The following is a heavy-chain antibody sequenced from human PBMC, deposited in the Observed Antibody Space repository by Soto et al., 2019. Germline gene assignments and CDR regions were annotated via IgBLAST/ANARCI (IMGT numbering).Heavy chain of an antibody. J-gene: IGHJ4*02. CDR2: ISYDGSNK. Sequence: GVSLRLSCAASGFTFSSYGMHWVRQAPGKGLEWVAVISYDGSNKYHADSVKGRFTISRDNSKNTLYLQMNSLRAEDTAVYYCAKDSGGSGSYYNCPDYWGQGTLVTVS. CDR3: AKDSGGSGSYYNCPDY. D-gene: IGHD3-10*01. V-gene: IGHV3-30*18. CDR1: GFTFSSYG.